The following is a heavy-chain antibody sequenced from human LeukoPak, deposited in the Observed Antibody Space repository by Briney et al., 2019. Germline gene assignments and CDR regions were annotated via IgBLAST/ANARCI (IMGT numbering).Heavy chain of an antibody. CDR1: GFTFSSYA. V-gene: IGHV3-30-3*01. Sequence: PGGSLRLSCAASGFTFSSYAMHWVRQAPGKGLEWVAVISYDGSNKYYADSVKGRFTISRDNSKNTLYLRMNSLRAEDTAVYYCARDLPWFDPWGQGTLVTVSS. CDR3: ARDLPWFDP. J-gene: IGHJ5*02. CDR2: ISYDGSNK.